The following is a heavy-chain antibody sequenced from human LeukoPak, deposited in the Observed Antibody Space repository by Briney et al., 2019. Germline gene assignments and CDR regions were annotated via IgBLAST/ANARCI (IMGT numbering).Heavy chain of an antibody. D-gene: IGHD1-1*01. CDR3: ARGGSRHPSPEDY. CDR2: IKQDGSEK. CDR1: GFTFSSYS. J-gene: IGHJ4*02. V-gene: IGHV3-7*03. Sequence: GGSLRLSCAASGFTFSSYSMNWVRQAPGKGLAWVANIKQDGSEKYFVDSVKGRFTISRDNAKNSLYLQMSSLRAEDTAVYYCARGGSRHPSPEDYWGRGTLVTVSS.